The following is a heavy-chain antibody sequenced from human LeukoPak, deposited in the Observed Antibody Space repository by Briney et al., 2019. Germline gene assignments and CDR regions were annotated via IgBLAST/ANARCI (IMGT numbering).Heavy chain of an antibody. D-gene: IGHD3-10*01. V-gene: IGHV3-23*01. CDR2: ISGSGGNT. J-gene: IGHJ4*02. CDR1: GFTFYSYA. CDR3: AKDQEGSGRCPHFHH. Sequence: GGSLRLSCAASGFTFYSYALSWVRQAPGKGLEWVSGISGSGGNTFYADFVRGQGRFTISRDNYKNTLYLQMNNLRAEDTAVYYCAKDQEGSGRCPHFHHWGQGTLVTVSS.